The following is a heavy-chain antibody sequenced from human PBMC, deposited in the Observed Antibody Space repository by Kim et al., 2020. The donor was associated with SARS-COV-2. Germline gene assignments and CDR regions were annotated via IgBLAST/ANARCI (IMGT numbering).Heavy chain of an antibody. V-gene: IGHV4-39*01. CDR1: GGSISSSSYY. CDR3: ARHIPDTRPFDI. Sequence: SETLSLTCTVSGGSISSSSYYWGWIRQPPGKGLEWIGSIYYSGSTYYNPSLKSRVTISVDTSKNQFSLKLSSVTAADTAVYYCARHIPDTRPFDIWGQGTMVTVSS. CDR2: IYYSGST. J-gene: IGHJ3*02.